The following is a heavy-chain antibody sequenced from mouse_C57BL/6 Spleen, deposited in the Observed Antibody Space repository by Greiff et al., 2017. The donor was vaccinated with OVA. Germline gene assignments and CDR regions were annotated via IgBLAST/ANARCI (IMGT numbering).Heavy chain of an antibody. Sequence: QVQLQQPGAELVKPGASVKLSCKASGYTFTSYWMHWVKQRPGQGLEWIGMIHPNSGSTNYNEKFKSKATLTVDKSSSTASMQLSSLTSEDSAVYYCARGLTGTPYYFDYWGQGTTLTVSS. CDR1: GYTFTSYW. V-gene: IGHV1-64*01. CDR3: ARGLTGTPYYFDY. J-gene: IGHJ2*01. CDR2: IHPNSGST. D-gene: IGHD4-1*01.